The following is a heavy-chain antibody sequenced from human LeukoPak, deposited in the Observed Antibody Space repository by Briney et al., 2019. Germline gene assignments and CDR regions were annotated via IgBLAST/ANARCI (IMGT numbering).Heavy chain of an antibody. Sequence: GASVKVSCKASGAIFTSYSISWVRQAPGQGLEWMGGIIPIFGSANYAQKFQGRVTITTDQSTTTAYMELSSLSSEDTAVYYCARVGRSRGSLPNSYYYMDVWGKGTTVTVSS. CDR3: ARVGRSRGSLPNSYYYMDV. CDR1: GAIFTSYS. V-gene: IGHV1-69*05. CDR2: IIPIFGSA. D-gene: IGHD1-26*01. J-gene: IGHJ6*03.